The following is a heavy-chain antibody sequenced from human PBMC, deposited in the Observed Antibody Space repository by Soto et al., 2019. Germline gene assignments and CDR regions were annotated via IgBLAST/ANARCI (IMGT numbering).Heavy chain of an antibody. D-gene: IGHD1-26*01. Sequence: ASVKGSCKASGFPFTGHYIPWGRQSPVHGLEWMGWINPNSGGTNYAQQFPGWVTMTRDTGINTDYMEQSRLESREKAVYYCARERSVGAGNDGFDIGGQGTMVTVSS. CDR3: ARERSVGAGNDGFDI. CDR2: INPNSGGT. CDR1: GFPFTGHY. J-gene: IGHJ3*02. V-gene: IGHV1-2*04.